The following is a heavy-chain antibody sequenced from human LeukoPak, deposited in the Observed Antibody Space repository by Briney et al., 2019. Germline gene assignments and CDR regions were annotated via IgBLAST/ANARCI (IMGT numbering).Heavy chain of an antibody. V-gene: IGHV4-34*01. CDR3: ATRPTPPYYYYYMDV. D-gene: IGHD4-23*01. J-gene: IGHJ6*03. CDR1: GVSFSGYY. Sequence: SETLSLTCAVYGVSFSGYYWNWIRQSPGKGLEWIGEINHSGSTNYNPSLKSRVTISIDASKNQFSLKLSSVTSADTAVYFCATRPTPPYYYYYMDVWGKGTTVTVSS. CDR2: INHSGST.